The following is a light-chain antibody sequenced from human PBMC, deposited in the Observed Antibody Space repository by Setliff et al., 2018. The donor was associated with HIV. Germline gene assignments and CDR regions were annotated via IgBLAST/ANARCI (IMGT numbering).Light chain of an antibody. CDR3: SSYAGSNDLV. J-gene: IGLJ2*01. Sequence: QSVLTQPPSASGSPGQSVTISCTGTSSDVGGYNYVSWYQQHPGNAPKLLIYEVSERPSGVPDRFSGSKSGNTASLTVSGLQAEDEADYYCSSYAGSNDLVFGGGTK. CDR2: EVS. V-gene: IGLV2-8*01. CDR1: SSDVGGYNY.